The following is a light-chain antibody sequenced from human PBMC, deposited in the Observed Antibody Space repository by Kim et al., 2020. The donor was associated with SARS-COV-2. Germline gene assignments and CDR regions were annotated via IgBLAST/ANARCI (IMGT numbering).Light chain of an antibody. CDR2: GAS. J-gene: IGKJ2*01. CDR3: QQYGTSPYT. Sequence: EIVLTQSPGTLSLSPGERATLSCRASQSVSSNYLAWYQQAPGLAPRILIYGASNRATGAPDRFSGSGSGTDFTLTIGRLEPEDFAVYYCQQYGTSPYTFGQGTKLEI. V-gene: IGKV3-20*01. CDR1: QSVSSNY.